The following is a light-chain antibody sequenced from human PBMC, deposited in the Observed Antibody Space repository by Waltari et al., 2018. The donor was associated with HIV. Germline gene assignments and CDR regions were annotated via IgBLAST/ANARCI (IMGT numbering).Light chain of an antibody. CDR3: QQSFHSHHT. V-gene: IGKV1-39*01. Sequence: DIQMTQSPSALSASVGERVVITCRASESISNYANWYKQKAGQAPKLLIYGGNKLQSGVPSRFSGSGSGTHFTLTINTLQPEDSATYFCQQSFHSHHTFGQGT. J-gene: IGKJ2*01. CDR1: ESISNY. CDR2: GGN.